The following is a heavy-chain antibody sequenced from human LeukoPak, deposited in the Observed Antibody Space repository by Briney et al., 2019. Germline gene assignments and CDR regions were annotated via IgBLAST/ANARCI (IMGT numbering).Heavy chain of an antibody. CDR2: IYHSGST. D-gene: IGHD1-1*01. CDR1: GYSISSGYY. Sequence: SETLSLTCAVSGYSISSGYYWGWIRQPPGKGLEWIGSIYHSGSTYYNPSLKSRVTISVDTSKNQFSLKLSSVPAAATAVYYCARRSRYNWNDLGFDYWGQGTLVTVSS. V-gene: IGHV4-38-2*01. J-gene: IGHJ4*02. CDR3: ARRSRYNWNDLGFDY.